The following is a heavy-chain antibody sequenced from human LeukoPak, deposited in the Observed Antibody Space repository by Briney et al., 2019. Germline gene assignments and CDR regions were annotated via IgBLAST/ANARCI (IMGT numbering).Heavy chain of an antibody. CDR2: IYYTGST. Sequence: SETLSLTCTVSGGSISTYYWSWIRRPPGKGLEWIGYIYYTGSTNYNPSLKSRVTISVDTSKNQFSLKLSPVTAADTAVYYCARRPHTGYSGDWGPHDYYYGMNVWGQGTTVTVSS. J-gene: IGHJ6*02. CDR3: ARRPHTGYSGDWGPHDYYYGMNV. V-gene: IGHV4-59*08. CDR1: GGSISTYY. D-gene: IGHD6-19*01.